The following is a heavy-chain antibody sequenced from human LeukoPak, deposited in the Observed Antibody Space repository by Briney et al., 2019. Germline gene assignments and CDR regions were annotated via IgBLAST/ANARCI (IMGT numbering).Heavy chain of an antibody. V-gene: IGHV4-59*08. J-gene: IGHJ6*02. CDR2: IYYSGTT. Sequence: SETLSLTCTVSGGSISFYYWSWIRQPPGKGLEWIGYIYYSGTTNYNPSLKSRVTISVDTSQNQFSLKLSSVTAADTAVYYCARGNQQLNYGMDVWGQGTTVTVSS. D-gene: IGHD6-13*01. CDR1: GGSISFYY. CDR3: ARGNQQLNYGMDV.